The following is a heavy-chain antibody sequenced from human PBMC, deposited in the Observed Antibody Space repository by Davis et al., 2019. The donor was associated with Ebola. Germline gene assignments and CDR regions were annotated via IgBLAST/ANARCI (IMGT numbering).Heavy chain of an antibody. D-gene: IGHD5-12*01. J-gene: IGHJ4*02. CDR3: AREVVGYSGYVGALDY. V-gene: IGHV3-30-3*01. Sequence: GESLKISCAASGFTFSSYAMHWVRQAPGKGLEWVAVISYDGSNKYYADSVKDRFTISRDNSKNTLYLQMNSLRAEDTAVYYCAREVVGYSGYVGALDYWGQGTLVTVSS. CDR1: GFTFSSYA. CDR2: ISYDGSNK.